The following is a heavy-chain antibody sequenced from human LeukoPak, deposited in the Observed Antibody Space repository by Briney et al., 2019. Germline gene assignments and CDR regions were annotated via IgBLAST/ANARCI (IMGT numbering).Heavy chain of an antibody. CDR2: ITGSGEGT. J-gene: IGHJ4*02. V-gene: IGHV3-23*01. CDR1: GFTFTSYA. D-gene: IGHD2-8*01. CDR3: AKSSQRKTPSLVSFFDS. Sequence: PGGSLRLSCEASGFTFTSYALSWVRQAPGKGLEWVSGITGSGEGTNYADSVKGRFTISRDNSRDTLFLQMTTLRAEDTAVYYCAKSSQRKTPSLVSFFDSWGQGTLVTVSS.